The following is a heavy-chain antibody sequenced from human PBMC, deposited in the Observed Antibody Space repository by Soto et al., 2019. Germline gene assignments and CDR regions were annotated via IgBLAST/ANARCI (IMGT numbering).Heavy chain of an antibody. CDR1: GFTFSSYA. D-gene: IGHD6-19*01. V-gene: IGHV3-23*01. Sequence: GGSLRLSCAASGFTFSSYAMSWVRQAPGKGLEWVSAISGSGGSTYYADSVKGRFTISRDNSKNTLYLQMNSLRAEDTAVYYCAKDRYSSEGTEAVADNDAFDIWGQGTMVTVSS. CDR2: ISGSGGST. CDR3: AKDRYSSEGTEAVADNDAFDI. J-gene: IGHJ3*02.